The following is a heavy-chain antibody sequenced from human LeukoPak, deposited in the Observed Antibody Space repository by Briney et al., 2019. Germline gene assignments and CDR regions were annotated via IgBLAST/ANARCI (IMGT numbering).Heavy chain of an antibody. Sequence: PAETLSLTCAVYGGSFSGYYWSWIRQPPGKGLECIGEINHSGSTNYNPSLKSRVTISVDTSKNQFSLKPSSVTAADTAVYYCARGRIKIPTYYYGSGSYDLSYYYYMDVWGKGTTVTVSS. V-gene: IGHV4-34*01. CDR2: INHSGST. CDR1: GGSFSGYY. D-gene: IGHD3-10*01. J-gene: IGHJ6*03. CDR3: ARGRIKIPTYYYGSGSYDLSYYYYMDV.